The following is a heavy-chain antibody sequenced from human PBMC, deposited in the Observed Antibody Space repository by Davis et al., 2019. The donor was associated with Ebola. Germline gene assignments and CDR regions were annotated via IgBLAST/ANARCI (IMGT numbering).Heavy chain of an antibody. CDR1: GFTFSSYW. Sequence: GGSLRLSCAVSGFTFSSYWMSWVRQAPGEGLEWISYISGSLTTIYYADSVEGRFTVSRDNAKNSLFLQMNSLRDDDTAIYYCGRDATKGGSSIDYWGQGTLVTVSS. CDR2: ISGSLTTI. J-gene: IGHJ4*02. D-gene: IGHD3-16*01. V-gene: IGHV3-48*02. CDR3: GRDATKGGSSIDY.